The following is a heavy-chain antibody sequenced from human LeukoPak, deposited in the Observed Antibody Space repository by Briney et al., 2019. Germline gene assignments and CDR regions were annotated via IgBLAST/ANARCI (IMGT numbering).Heavy chain of an antibody. CDR3: ATGRLRYFDWMFTPCN. Sequence: GGSLRLSCAASAFSFSSYAMHWVRQAPGKGLERVAVISYDGSNKYYADCVKGRFNISRDNSNDTVYQQMNSLRAEDTAVYYCATGRLRYFDWMFTPCNWGQGTLVTVSS. CDR1: AFSFSSYA. CDR2: ISYDGSNK. V-gene: IGHV3-30*04. D-gene: IGHD3-9*01. J-gene: IGHJ4*02.